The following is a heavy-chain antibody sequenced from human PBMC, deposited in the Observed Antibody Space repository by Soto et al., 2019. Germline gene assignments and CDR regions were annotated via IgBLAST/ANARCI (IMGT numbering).Heavy chain of an antibody. V-gene: IGHV3-33*01. CDR3: ARDTGYCSSTSCRPYYYYYYGMDV. CDR1: GFTFSSYG. Sequence: GGSLRLSCAASGFTFSSYGMHWVRQAPGKGQEWVAVIWYDGSNKYYAESVKGRFTISRDNSKNTLYLQMNSLRAEDTAVYYCARDTGYCSSTSCRPYYYYYYGMDVWGQGTTVTVSS. D-gene: IGHD2-2*01. J-gene: IGHJ6*02. CDR2: IWYDGSNK.